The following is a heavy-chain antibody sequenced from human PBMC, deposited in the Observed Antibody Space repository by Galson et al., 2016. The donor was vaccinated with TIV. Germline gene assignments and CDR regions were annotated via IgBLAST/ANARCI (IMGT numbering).Heavy chain of an antibody. D-gene: IGHD5-18*01. V-gene: IGHV5-51*03. CDR2: MYPADSDV. J-gene: IGHJ4*02. CDR1: GYSFTSSW. Sequence: QSGAEVKKPGESLRISCKSSGYSFTSSWIAWVRLLPGKGLQWVGIMYPADSDVRYSPSFEGQVTISPDASISTAYLQWSSLEASDTAIYYCARAPGYSGYSYGYFDYWGQGILVTVFS. CDR3: ARAPGYSGYSYGYFDY.